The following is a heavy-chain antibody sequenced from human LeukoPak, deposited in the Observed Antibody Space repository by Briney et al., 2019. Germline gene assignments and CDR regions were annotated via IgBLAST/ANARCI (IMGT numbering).Heavy chain of an antibody. J-gene: IGHJ1*01. D-gene: IGHD6-6*01. CDR1: GFTFSSYS. V-gene: IGHV3-21*04. CDR2: ISSSSSYI. CDR3: ARSSDSSSLQYFQH. Sequence: GGSLRLFCAASGFTFSSYSMNWVRQAPGKGLEWVSSISSSSSYIYYADSVKGRFTISRDNAKNSLYLQMNSLRAEDTAVYYCARSSDSSSLQYFQHWGQGTLVTVSS.